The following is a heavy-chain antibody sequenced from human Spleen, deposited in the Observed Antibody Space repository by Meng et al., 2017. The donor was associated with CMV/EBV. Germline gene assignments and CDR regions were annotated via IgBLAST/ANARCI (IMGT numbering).Heavy chain of an antibody. V-gene: IGHV1-18*01. D-gene: IGHD5-12*01. CDR1: GYTFTSYG. Sequence: VPLVQSGAEVKKPGASVKVSCKASGYTFTSYGISWVRQAPGQGLEWMGWISAYNGNTNYAQKLQGRVTMTTDTSTSTAYMELRSLRSDDTAVYYCARDSTGFRPSTSFDYWGQGTLVTVSS. CDR2: ISAYNGNT. J-gene: IGHJ4*02. CDR3: ARDSTGFRPSTSFDY.